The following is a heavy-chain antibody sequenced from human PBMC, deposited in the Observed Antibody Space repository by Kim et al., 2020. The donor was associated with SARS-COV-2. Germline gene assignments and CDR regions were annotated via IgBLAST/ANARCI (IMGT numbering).Heavy chain of an antibody. D-gene: IGHD3-3*01. CDR1: GYTFTSYY. CDR2: VNPSGGSA. J-gene: IGHJ4*02. Sequence: ASVKVSCKAFGYTFTSYYVHWVRQAPGQGLEWVGIVNPSGGSATYAQNFQGRVTMTTDTSTSTVSMELNSLRSEDTAVYYCARDRAYVYYNFWSGVGNWGQGTLVTVSS. V-gene: IGHV1-46*01. CDR3: ARDRAYVYYNFWSGVGN.